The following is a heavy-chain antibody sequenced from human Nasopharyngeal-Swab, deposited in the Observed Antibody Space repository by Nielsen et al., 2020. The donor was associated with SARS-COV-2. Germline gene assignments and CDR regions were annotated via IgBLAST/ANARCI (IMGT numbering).Heavy chain of an antibody. CDR1: GFTFSSYS. J-gene: IGHJ6*02. CDR2: ISSSSSYI. V-gene: IGHV3-21*04. CDR3: AKDRDSGDDSDDYYHYYGMDV. Sequence: GGSLRLSCAASGFTFSSYSMNWVRQAPGKGLEWVSSISSSSSYIYYADSVKGRFTISRDNAKNSLYLQMNSLRAEDTAMYYCAKDRDSGDDSDDYYHYYGMDVWGQGTTVTVFS. D-gene: IGHD5-12*01.